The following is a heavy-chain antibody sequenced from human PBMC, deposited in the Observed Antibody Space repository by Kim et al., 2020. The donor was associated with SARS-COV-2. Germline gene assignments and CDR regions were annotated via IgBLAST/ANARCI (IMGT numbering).Heavy chain of an antibody. J-gene: IGHJ3*02. CDR1: GFTFDDYA. D-gene: IGHD3-3*01. V-gene: IGHV3-9*01. Sequence: GGSLRLSCAASGFTFDDYAMHWVRQAPGKGLEWVSRISWDSGAIAYADSVKGRFTISRDNAKNSLYLQMNSLSAEDTALYYCAKDLTSSTDAFDIWGQRSMVTVSP. CDR2: ISWDSGAI. CDR3: AKDLTSSTDAFDI.